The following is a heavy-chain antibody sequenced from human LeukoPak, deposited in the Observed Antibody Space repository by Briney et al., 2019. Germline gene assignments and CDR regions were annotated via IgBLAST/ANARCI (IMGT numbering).Heavy chain of an antibody. CDR2: IYTSGST. V-gene: IGHV4-4*07. J-gene: IGHJ4*02. CDR1: GGSISSYY. CDR3: ARSVTMVRGVITGIIDY. D-gene: IGHD3-10*01. Sequence: SETLSLTCAVSGGSISSYYWSWIRQPAGKGLEWIGRIYTSGSTNYNPSLKSRPTMAVDTSKNQFSLKLRSVSAADTAVYYCARSVTMVRGVITGIIDYWGQGTLVTVSS.